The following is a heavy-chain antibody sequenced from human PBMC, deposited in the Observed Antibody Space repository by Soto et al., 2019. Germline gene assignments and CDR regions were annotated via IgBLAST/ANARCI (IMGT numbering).Heavy chain of an antibody. V-gene: IGHV1-46*03. CDR3: ARDRGGQLWFGELLSPPDAFDI. CDR1: GYTFTSYY. D-gene: IGHD3-10*01. CDR2: INPSGGST. Sequence: ASVKVSCKASGYTFTSYYMHWVRQAPGQGLEWMGIINPSGGSTSYAQKFQGRVTMTRDTSTSTVYMELSSLRSEDTAVYYCARDRGGQLWFGELLSPPDAFDIWGQGTMVTVSS. J-gene: IGHJ3*02.